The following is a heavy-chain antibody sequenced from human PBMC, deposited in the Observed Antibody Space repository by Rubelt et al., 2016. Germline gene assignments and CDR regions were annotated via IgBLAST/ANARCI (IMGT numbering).Heavy chain of an antibody. CDR3: AIYDFWSGYYLDY. J-gene: IGHJ4*02. CDR2: IDPSDSYT. Sequence: EVQLVQSGAEVKKPGESLRISCKGSGYSFTSYWISWVRQMPGKGLEWMGRIDPSDSYTNYSPSVQGDVTSSADKSTSTAYLQWSSLKASDTAMYYCAIYDFWSGYYLDYWGQGTLVTVSS. V-gene: IGHV5-10-1*03. CDR1: GYSFTSYW. D-gene: IGHD3-3*01.